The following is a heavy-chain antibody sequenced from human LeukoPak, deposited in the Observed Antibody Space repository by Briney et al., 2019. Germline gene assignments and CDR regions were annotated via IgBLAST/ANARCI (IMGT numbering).Heavy chain of an antibody. J-gene: IGHJ3*02. Sequence: SETLSLTCAVHGGSFSGYYWSWIRQPPGQGLEWIGEVNLSGTARYNPSLESRVTISVDTSKSQSSLNVYFVTAADTAVYYCASLNPFSGRRNAFDIWGQGAMVTVSS. D-gene: IGHD1-26*01. CDR3: ASLNPFSGRRNAFDI. CDR2: VNLSGTA. V-gene: IGHV4-34*01. CDR1: GGSFSGYY.